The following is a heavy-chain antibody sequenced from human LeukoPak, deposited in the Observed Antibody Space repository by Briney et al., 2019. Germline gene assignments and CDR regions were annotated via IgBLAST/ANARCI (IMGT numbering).Heavy chain of an antibody. CDR1: GYTFTGYY. J-gene: IGHJ4*02. CDR3: ARDTGIVPAAASSDY. CDR2: INPNSGGT. V-gene: IGHV1-2*02. D-gene: IGHD2-2*01. Sequence: GASVKVSCKASGYTFTGYYMHWVRQAPGQGLEWMGWINPNSGGTNYAQKFQGRVTMTRDTSISTAYMELSRLRSDDTAAYYCARDTGIVPAAASSDYWGQGTLVTVSS.